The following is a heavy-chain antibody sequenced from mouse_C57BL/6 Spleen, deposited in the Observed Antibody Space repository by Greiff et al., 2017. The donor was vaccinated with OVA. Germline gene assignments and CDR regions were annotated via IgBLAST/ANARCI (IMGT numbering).Heavy chain of an antibody. Sequence: EVQGVESGGGLVKPGGSLKLSCAASGFTFSDYGMHWVRQAPEKGLEWVAYISSGSSTIYYADTVKGRFTISRDNAKNTLFLQMTSLRSDDTAMYDCARGDDYLAWFAYWGQGTLVTVSA. CDR3: ARGDDYLAWFAY. CDR1: GFTFSDYG. V-gene: IGHV5-17*01. D-gene: IGHD2-4*01. CDR2: ISSGSSTI. J-gene: IGHJ3*01.